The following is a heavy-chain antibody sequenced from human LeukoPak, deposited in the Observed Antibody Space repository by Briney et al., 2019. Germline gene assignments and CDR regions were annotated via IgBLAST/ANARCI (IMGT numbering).Heavy chain of an antibody. D-gene: IGHD3-9*01. CDR3: ARDRTYYDILTGYPYYYGMDV. CDR1: GFTFRSYG. V-gene: IGHV3-33*01. CDR2: IWHDGSNK. Sequence: GGSLRLSCAASGFTFRSYGMHWVRQAPGKGLEWVAVIWHDGSNKYYADSVKGRFTISRDNSKNTLYLQMNSLRAEDTAVYYCARDRTYYDILTGYPYYYGMDVWGQGTTVTVSS. J-gene: IGHJ6*02.